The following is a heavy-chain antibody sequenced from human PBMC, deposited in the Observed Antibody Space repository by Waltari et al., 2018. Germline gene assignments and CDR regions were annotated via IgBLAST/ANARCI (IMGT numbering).Heavy chain of an antibody. CDR3: ARDLQEAACPIGAFDI. D-gene: IGHD6-25*01. CDR2: IYSGGST. J-gene: IGHJ3*02. Sequence: EVQLVESGGGLIQPGGSLRLSCAASGFTVSSNYLNRVRQAPGKGLGWVFGIYSGGSTYYAASVKGRLTISGDNSKTTLYLQMNSLRAEDTAVYYCARDLQEAACPIGAFDIWGQGTMVTVSS. V-gene: IGHV3-53*01. CDR1: GFTVSSNY.